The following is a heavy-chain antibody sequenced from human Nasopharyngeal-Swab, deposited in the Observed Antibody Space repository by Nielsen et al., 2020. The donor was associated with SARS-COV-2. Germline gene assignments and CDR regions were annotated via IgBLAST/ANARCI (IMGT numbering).Heavy chain of an antibody. D-gene: IGHD2-2*01. CDR1: GFTFSSYA. CDR3: AKGGYCSSTSCYAGYYYYGMDV. CDR2: ISGSGGST. V-gene: IGHV3-23*01. Sequence: GESLKISCAASGFTFSSYAMSWVRQAPGKGLEWVSAISGSGGSTYYADSVKGRFTISRDNSKNTLYLQMNSLRAEDTAVYYCAKGGYCSSTSCYAGYYYYGMDVWGQGTRSPSP. J-gene: IGHJ6*02.